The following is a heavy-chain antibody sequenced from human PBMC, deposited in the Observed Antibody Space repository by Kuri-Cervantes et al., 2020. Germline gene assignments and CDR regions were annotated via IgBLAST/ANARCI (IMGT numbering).Heavy chain of an antibody. Sequence: GESLKISCAASGFTFSSYGMHWVRRAPGKGLEWVAVIWYDGSNKYYADSVKGRFTISRDNSKNTLYLQMNSLRAEDTAVYYCAGLGYCSGGSCEGYFDYWGQGTLVTVSS. D-gene: IGHD2-15*01. CDR2: IWYDGSNK. J-gene: IGHJ4*02. CDR3: AGLGYCSGGSCEGYFDY. V-gene: IGHV3-33*01. CDR1: GFTFSSYG.